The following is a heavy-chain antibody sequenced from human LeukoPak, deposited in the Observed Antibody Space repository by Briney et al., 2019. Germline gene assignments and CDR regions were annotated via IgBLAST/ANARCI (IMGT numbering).Heavy chain of an antibody. V-gene: IGHV4-59*01. J-gene: IGHJ4*02. CDR1: GGSISSYY. D-gene: IGHD2-2*01. CDR2: IYYSGST. CDR3: ARGTTSFQYYFDY. Sequence: ASETLSLTCTVSGGSISSYYWSWIRQPPGKGLEWIGYIYYSGSTNYNPSLKSRVTISVDTSKNQFSLKLSSVTAADTAVYYCARGTTSFQYYFDYWGQGTLVTVPS.